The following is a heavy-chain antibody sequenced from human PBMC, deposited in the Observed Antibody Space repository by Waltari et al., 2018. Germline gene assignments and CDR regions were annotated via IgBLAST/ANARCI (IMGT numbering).Heavy chain of an antibody. CDR1: GFDFSYYD. CDR3: TRDLYGSGGDWFDP. D-gene: IGHD3-10*01. J-gene: IGHJ5*02. Sequence: EVRLAESGGGLGKPGGSLRLSCTASGFDFSYYDMNWVRQAPGTGLEWVSSIGGTHSNIFYADSVKGRFTVSRDNAKNSLYLQMDNLRAEDSGLYFCTRDLYGSGGDWFDPWGQGTLVTVSS. V-gene: IGHV3-21*03. CDR2: IGGTHSNI.